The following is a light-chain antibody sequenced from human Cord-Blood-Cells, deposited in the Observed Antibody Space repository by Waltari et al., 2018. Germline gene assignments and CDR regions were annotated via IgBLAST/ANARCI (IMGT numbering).Light chain of an antibody. CDR1: SIDVGGYNY. CDR3: SSYTSSSTLYV. J-gene: IGLJ1*01. CDR2: DVS. V-gene: IGLV2-14*01. Sequence: QSALTQPASVSGSPGQSITISCTGTSIDVGGYNYVSWYQQHPGKAPKLMIYDVSNRPSGVSNRFSVSTSGNTASLTISGLQAEDEADYYCSSYTSSSTLYVFGTGTKVTVL.